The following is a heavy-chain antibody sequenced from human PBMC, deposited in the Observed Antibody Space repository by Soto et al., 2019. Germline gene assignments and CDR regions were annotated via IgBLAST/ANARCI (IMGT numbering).Heavy chain of an antibody. V-gene: IGHV3-21*01. D-gene: IGHD2-21*01. J-gene: IGHJ4*02. CDR2: ISSSSSYI. Sequence: EVQLVESGGGLVKPGGSLRLSCAASGFTFSSYSMNWVRKAPGKGLEWVSSISSSSSYIYYADSVKGLCTISRDNPKNSPYLQMNGLSAEDPAEYYCARDIVIGWSQNGGWGLGTLVTVFS. CDR3: ARDIVIGWSQNGG. CDR1: GFTFSSYS.